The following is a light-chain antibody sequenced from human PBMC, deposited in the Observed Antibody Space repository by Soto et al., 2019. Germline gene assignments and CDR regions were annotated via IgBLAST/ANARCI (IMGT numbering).Light chain of an antibody. CDR2: GAS. CDR1: QSVSSNF. J-gene: IGKJ5*01. V-gene: IGKV3-20*01. CDR3: QQYGSSPIT. Sequence: EIVLTQSPGTLSLSPGERATLSCRASQSVSSNFLAWYQQKPGQAPRLLIYGASSRATGIPDRFSGSGSGTGFTLTISRLEPEDFAVYYCQQYGSSPITFGQGTRLDIK.